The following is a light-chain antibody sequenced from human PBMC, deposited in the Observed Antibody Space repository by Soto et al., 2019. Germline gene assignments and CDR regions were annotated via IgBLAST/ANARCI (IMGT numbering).Light chain of an antibody. CDR3: SSYAGSNNLV. CDR2: EVS. CDR1: SSDVGGYNY. V-gene: IGLV2-8*01. J-gene: IGLJ2*01. Sequence: QSALTQPPSASGSPGQSVTISCTGTSSDVGGYNYVSWYQQHPGKAPKLMIYEVSKRPSGVPDRFSGSKSGDTASLTVSGLQNEDEDDYYCSSYAGSNNLVFGGGTK.